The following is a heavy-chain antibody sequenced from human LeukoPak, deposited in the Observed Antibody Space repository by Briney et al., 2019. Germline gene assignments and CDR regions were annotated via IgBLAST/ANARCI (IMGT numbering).Heavy chain of an antibody. CDR2: ISYDGINK. Sequence: GGSLRLSCAASGFTFGSYGMHWVRQAPGKGLEWVAVISYDGINKYYADSVKGRFTISKDNSKNTLYLQMNSLRAEDTAVYYCAKDNSGSPTGGYYFDSWGQGTLVTVSS. D-gene: IGHD1-26*01. CDR1: GFTFGSYG. V-gene: IGHV3-30*18. CDR3: AKDNSGSPTGGYYFDS. J-gene: IGHJ4*02.